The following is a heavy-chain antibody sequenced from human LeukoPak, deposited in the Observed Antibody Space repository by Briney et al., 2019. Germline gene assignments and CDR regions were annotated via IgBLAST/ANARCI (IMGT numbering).Heavy chain of an antibody. J-gene: IGHJ3*02. CDR1: GYTFTGYY. D-gene: IGHD5-24*01. V-gene: IGHV1-2*02. CDR2: INPKSGGT. Sequence: GASVKVSCKASGYTFTGYYMHWVRQAPGQGLEWMGWINPKSGGTNYAQKFQGRVTMTRDTSISTAYMELSRLRSDDTAVYYCARGSGDGYNYHSEVPDDAFDIWGQGTMVTVSS. CDR3: ARGSGDGYNYHSEVPDDAFDI.